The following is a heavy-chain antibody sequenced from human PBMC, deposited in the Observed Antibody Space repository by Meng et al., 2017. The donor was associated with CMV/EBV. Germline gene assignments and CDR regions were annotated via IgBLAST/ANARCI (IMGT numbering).Heavy chain of an antibody. D-gene: IGHD1-7*01. Sequence: CKASGYSFSGYYMHWVRQAPGQGLEWMGWINPNSGGTNFAQKFQGRVTMTRDTSISTAYMELSRLRSDDTAVYYCARVLRQTSDFDDWGQGTLVTVSS. CDR1: GYSFSGYY. CDR3: ARVLRQTSDFDD. V-gene: IGHV1-2*02. CDR2: INPNSGGT. J-gene: IGHJ4*02.